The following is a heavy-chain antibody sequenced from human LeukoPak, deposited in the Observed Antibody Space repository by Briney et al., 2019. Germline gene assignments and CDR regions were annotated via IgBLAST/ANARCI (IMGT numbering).Heavy chain of an antibody. J-gene: IGHJ4*02. CDR3: ARDRPNYYGSDGHYYRRDGDY. V-gene: IGHV3-23*01. D-gene: IGHD3-22*01. CDR1: GFTFSIYA. Sequence: GGSLRLSCAASGFTFSIYAMSWVRQAPGKGLQWVSSITSRGESTWYVDSVRGRFTITRDNSENTLYLQMHSLRAEDTAVYYCARDRPNYYGSDGHYYRRDGDYWGRGTLVSVSS. CDR2: ITSRGEST.